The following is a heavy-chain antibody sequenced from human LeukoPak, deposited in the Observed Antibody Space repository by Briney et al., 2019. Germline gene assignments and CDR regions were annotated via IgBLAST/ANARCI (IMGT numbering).Heavy chain of an antibody. D-gene: IGHD2-2*01. CDR2: IYYRGSS. CDR3: AREGVGTSLNGGLWFDL. CDR1: GGPISSYY. J-gene: IGHJ5*02. Sequence: SETLSLTCTVSGGPISSYYWSWLRQPPGKGLEWIGYIYYRGSSNYNPSLKSRVTISVDTSKNQFSLKLSSVTAADTAVYYCAREGVGTSLNGGLWFDLWGQGTLVTVSS. V-gene: IGHV4-59*01.